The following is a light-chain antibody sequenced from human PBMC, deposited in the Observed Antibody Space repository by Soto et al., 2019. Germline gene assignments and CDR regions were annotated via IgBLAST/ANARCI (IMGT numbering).Light chain of an antibody. CDR3: QQYNSYSP. CDR2: KAS. Sequence: DIQMTQSPSTLSASVGDRVTITCRASQSISSWLAWYQQKPGKAPKLLIYKASSLESGVPSRFSGSGSGTEFTLTISSLQPDDFATYYCQQYNSYSPFAQGTKLEIK. CDR1: QSISSW. J-gene: IGKJ2*01. V-gene: IGKV1-5*03.